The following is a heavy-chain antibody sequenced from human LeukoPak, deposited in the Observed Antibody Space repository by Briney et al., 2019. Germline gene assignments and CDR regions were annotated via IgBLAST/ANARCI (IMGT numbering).Heavy chain of an antibody. D-gene: IGHD2-15*01. J-gene: IGHJ6*03. CDR1: GYSFTSYW. CDR2: IYPGDSDT. CDR3: ARHVEGYCSGGSCYYYYMDV. V-gene: IGHV5-51*01. Sequence: GASLQISCEGSGYSFTSYWIGWARQMPGKGLEWMGIIYPGDSDTRYSPSFQGQVTISADKSISTAYLQWSSLKASDTAMYYCARHVEGYCSGGSCYYYYMDVWGKGTTVTISS.